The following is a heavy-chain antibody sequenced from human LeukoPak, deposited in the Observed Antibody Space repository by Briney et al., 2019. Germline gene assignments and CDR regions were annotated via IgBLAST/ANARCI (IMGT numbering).Heavy chain of an antibody. J-gene: IGHJ4*02. D-gene: IGHD1-26*01. V-gene: IGHV3-30*18. CDR3: ANEWELGSFDY. CDR1: GFTFSSYG. CDR2: MSYDGSNK. Sequence: GGSLRLSCAASGFTFSSYGMHWVRQAPGKGLEWVAVMSYDGSNKYYADSVKGRFTISRDNSKNTLYLQMNSLRAEDTAVYYCANEWELGSFDYWGQGTLVTVSS.